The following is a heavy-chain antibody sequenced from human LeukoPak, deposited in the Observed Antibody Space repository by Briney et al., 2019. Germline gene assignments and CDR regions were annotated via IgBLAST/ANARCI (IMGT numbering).Heavy chain of an antibody. J-gene: IGHJ6*02. Sequence: SETLSLTCTVSGGSISSYYWSWIRQPAGKGLEWIGRIYTSGSTNYNPSLKSRVTMSVDTSKNQFSLKLSSVTAADTAVYYCARDILVTAIPGYYYGMDVWGQGTTVTVSS. CDR2: IYTSGST. CDR3: ARDILVTAIPGYYYGMDV. CDR1: GGSISSYY. V-gene: IGHV4-4*07. D-gene: IGHD2-21*02.